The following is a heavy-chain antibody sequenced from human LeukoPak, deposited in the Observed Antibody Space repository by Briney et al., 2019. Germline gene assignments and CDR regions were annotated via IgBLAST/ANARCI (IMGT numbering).Heavy chain of an antibody. CDR2: IYTSGST. V-gene: IGHV4-4*07. D-gene: IGHD3-10*01. CDR1: GGSISSYY. CDR3: ARLRYYYGPGSMGYYYMDV. J-gene: IGHJ6*03. Sequence: PSETLSLTCTVSGGSISSYYWSWIRQPAGKGLEWIGRIYTSGSTNYNPSLKSRVTMSVDTSKNQFSLKLSSVTAADTAVYYCARLRYYYGPGSMGYYYMDVWGKGTTVTVSS.